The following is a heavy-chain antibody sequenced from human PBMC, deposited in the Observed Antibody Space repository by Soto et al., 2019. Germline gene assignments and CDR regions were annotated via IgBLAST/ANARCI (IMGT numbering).Heavy chain of an antibody. J-gene: IGHJ4*02. D-gene: IGHD3-22*01. V-gene: IGHV3-53*02. CDR3: ARYYYDSSGELDY. Sequence: EVQLVETGGGLIQPGGSLRLSCAASGFIVSSNYMSWVRQAPGKGLEWVSVIYSGGSTYYADSVKGRFTISRDNSKNTLYLQMNSLRAEDTAVYYCARYYYDSSGELDYWGQGTLVTVSS. CDR1: GFIVSSNY. CDR2: IYSGGST.